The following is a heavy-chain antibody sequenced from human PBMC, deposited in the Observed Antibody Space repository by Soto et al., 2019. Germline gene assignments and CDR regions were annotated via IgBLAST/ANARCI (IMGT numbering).Heavy chain of an antibody. Sequence: SSVKVSCKASGGTFSSYAISWVRQAPGQGLEWMGGIIPIFGTANYAQKFQGRVTITADESTSTAYMELSSLRSEDTAVYYGAREKDSSGWYSDYCDYWGQGTLVSVSS. CDR2: IIPIFGTA. J-gene: IGHJ4*02. D-gene: IGHD6-19*01. V-gene: IGHV1-69*13. CDR1: GGTFSSYA. CDR3: AREKDSSGWYSDYCDY.